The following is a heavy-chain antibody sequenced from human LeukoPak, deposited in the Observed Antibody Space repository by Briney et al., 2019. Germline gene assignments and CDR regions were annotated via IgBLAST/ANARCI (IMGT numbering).Heavy chain of an antibody. Sequence: ASVKVSCKASGGTFSSYAISWVRQAPGQGLEWMGWNSSYNDDTDYAQKFQGRVTMTTDTSTSTAYMELRGLRSDDTAVYYCARVVRGIIQSKRSTWLDPWGQGTLVTVSS. D-gene: IGHD3-10*01. CDR2: NSSYNDDT. J-gene: IGHJ5*02. CDR1: GGTFSSYA. CDR3: ARVVRGIIQSKRSTWLDP. V-gene: IGHV1-18*01.